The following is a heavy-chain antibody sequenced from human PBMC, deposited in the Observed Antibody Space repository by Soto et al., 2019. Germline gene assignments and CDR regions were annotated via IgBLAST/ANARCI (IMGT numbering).Heavy chain of an antibody. CDR2: IWYDGSNK. CDR1: GFTFSSYG. Sequence: VQLVESGGGLVQPGGSVGLSCAASGFTFSSYGMHWVRQAPGKGLEWVAVIWYDGSNKYYADSVKGRFTISRDNSKNTLYLQMNSLRAEDTAVYYCARGPSGAARPLDYWGQGTLVTVSS. D-gene: IGHD6-6*01. CDR3: ARGPSGAARPLDY. J-gene: IGHJ4*02. V-gene: IGHV3-33*08.